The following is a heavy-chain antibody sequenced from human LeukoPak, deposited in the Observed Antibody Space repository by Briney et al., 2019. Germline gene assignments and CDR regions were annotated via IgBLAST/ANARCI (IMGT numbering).Heavy chain of an antibody. CDR1: GGSTSINNYY. D-gene: IGHD4-11*01. CDR3: AYHYSGHAFDI. CDR2: IHYSGRT. J-gene: IGHJ3*02. Sequence: SETLSLTCIVSGGSTSINNYYWGWIRQPPGKGLEWIGSIHYSGRTYYNPSLESRVTTSVDTSKNQFSLKLSSVTAADTSIYYCAYHYSGHAFDIWGQGTMVTVSS. V-gene: IGHV4-39*01.